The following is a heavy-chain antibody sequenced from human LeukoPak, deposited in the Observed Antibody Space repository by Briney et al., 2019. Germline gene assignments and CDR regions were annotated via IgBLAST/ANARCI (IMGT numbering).Heavy chain of an antibody. V-gene: IGHV4-39*01. CDR2: IYYSGST. D-gene: IGHD4-17*01. CDR3: ARLGAYGDYCPRWFDH. CDR1: GGSISSSSYY. Sequence: SETLSLTCTVSGGSISSSSYYWGWIRQPPGKGLEWIGSIYYSGSTYYNPSLKSRVTISVDTSKNQFSLKLSSVTAADTAVYYCARLGAYGDYCPRWFDHWGQGTLVTVSS. J-gene: IGHJ5*02.